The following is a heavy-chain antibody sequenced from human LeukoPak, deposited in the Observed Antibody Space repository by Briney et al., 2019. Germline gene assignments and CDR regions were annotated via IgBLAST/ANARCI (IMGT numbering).Heavy chain of an antibody. J-gene: IGHJ4*02. CDR3: AREGGGSSSGEFDY. CDR2: INHSGST. CDR1: GGSFSGYY. Sequence: SETLSLTCAVYGGSFSGYYWSWIRQPPGKGLEWIGEINHSGSTNYNPSLKSRVTISVDTSKNQFSLKLSSVTAADTAVYYCAREGGGSSSGEFDYWGQGTLVTVSS. V-gene: IGHV4-34*01. D-gene: IGHD6-6*01.